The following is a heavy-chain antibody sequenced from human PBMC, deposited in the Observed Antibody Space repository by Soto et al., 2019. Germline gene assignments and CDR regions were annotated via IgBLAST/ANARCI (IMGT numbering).Heavy chain of an antibody. CDR2: ISATGGGT. Sequence: GGSLRLSCAASGFKFSNYAMSWVRQAPGKGLEWVSLISATGGGTCYADSVKGRFTISRDNSHNTLYLQVHSLTAEDTAVYYCAKDRRAGGNSAFYFDFWGQGAQVTVS. CDR3: AKDRRAGGNSAFYFDF. V-gene: IGHV3-23*01. CDR1: GFKFSNYA. D-gene: IGHD3-16*01. J-gene: IGHJ4*02.